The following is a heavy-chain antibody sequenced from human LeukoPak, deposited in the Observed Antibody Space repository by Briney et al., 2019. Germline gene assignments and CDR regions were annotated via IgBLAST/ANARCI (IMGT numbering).Heavy chain of an antibody. CDR1: GFTVSSNY. V-gene: IGHV3-53*01. CDR3: ARVRSGYSYGGSYYYYGMDD. J-gene: IGHJ6*02. CDR2: IYSGGST. Sequence: PGGSLRLSCAASGFTVSSNYMSWVRQAPGKGLEWVSVIYSGGSTYYADSVKGRFTISRDNSKNTLYLQMNSLRAEDTAVYYCARVRSGYSYGGSYYYYGMDDWGQGTTVTVSS. D-gene: IGHD5-18*01.